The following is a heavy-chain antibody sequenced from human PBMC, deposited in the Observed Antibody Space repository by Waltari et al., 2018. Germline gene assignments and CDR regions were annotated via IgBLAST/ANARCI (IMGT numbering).Heavy chain of an antibody. V-gene: IGHV3-30*18. CDR3: AKTGRQWLIRGDWFDP. J-gene: IGHJ5*02. D-gene: IGHD6-19*01. Sequence: VQLVESGGGLVQPGGSLRLSCAASGFTFSSYWMRWVRQAPGKGLEWVAVISYDVSNKYYADSVKGRFTISRDNSKNTLYLQMNSLRAEDTAVYYCAKTGRQWLIRGDWFDPWGQGTLVTVSS. CDR2: ISYDVSNK. CDR1: GFTFSSYW.